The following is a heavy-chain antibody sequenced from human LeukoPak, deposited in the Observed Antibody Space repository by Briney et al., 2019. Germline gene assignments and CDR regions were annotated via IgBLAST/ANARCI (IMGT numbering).Heavy chain of an antibody. V-gene: IGHV4-38-2*01. J-gene: IGHJ4*02. Sequence: PSETLSLTCAVSGYSISQGYYWGWIRQPPGKGLEWIATIFHSGKTYYNPSLKSRVTISVDTSKNQFSLKLSSVTAADTAVYFCARDRSHNWAYLDYWGQGTLVIVSS. D-gene: IGHD1-20*01. CDR1: GYSISQGYY. CDR2: IFHSGKT. CDR3: ARDRSHNWAYLDY.